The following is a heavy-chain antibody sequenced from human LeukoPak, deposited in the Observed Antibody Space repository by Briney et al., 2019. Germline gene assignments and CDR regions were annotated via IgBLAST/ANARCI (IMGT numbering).Heavy chain of an antibody. V-gene: IGHV3-21*01. D-gene: IGHD1-1*01. CDR2: ISGDSTYI. J-gene: IGHJ4*02. Sequence: GGSLRLSCAASAFTFASLSMDWVRQAQGKGLEWFSSISGDSTYIYNAGSVKGRFTISRDNAQASLYLQMISLRPDDAAVYYYARVSGRLERQSDLDYWGQETLVIVSS. CDR1: AFTFASLS. CDR3: ARVSGRLERQSDLDY.